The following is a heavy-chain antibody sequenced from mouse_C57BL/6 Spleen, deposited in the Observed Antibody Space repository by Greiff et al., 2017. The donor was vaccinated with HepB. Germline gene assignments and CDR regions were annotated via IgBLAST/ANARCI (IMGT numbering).Heavy chain of an antibody. CDR3: ARSSSCDY. J-gene: IGHJ2*01. CDR2: INPSTGGT. CDR1: GYSFTGYY. V-gene: IGHV1-42*01. Sequence: VQLQQSGPELVKPGASVKISCKASGYSFTGYYMNWVKQSPEKSLEWIGEINPSTGGTTYNQKFKSKATLTVDKSSSTAYMQLKSLTSEDSAVYYCARSSSCDYWGQGTTLTVSS. D-gene: IGHD3-2*02.